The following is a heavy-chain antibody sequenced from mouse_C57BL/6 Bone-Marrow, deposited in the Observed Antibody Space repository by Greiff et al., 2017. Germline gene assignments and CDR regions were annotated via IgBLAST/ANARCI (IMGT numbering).Heavy chain of an antibody. CDR2: IKPSNGGT. V-gene: IGHV1-53*01. CDR1: GYTFTSYW. J-gene: IGHJ4*01. D-gene: IGHD2-2*01. CDR3: ARDYGYHYNAMDY. Sequence: QVQLKESGTELVKPGASVKLSCKASGYTFTSYWMHWVKQRPVQGLEWIGNIKPSNGGTNYNEKFKSKARLTVDKSSSAAYMQLSRLTSEASAVYYCARDYGYHYNAMDYWGQGTSVTVSS.